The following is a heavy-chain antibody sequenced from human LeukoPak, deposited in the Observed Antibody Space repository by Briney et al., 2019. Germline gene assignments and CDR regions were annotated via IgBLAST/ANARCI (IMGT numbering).Heavy chain of an antibody. CDR3: AKEKTGTTRYFDL. J-gene: IGHJ2*01. Sequence: GGSLRLSCVASESTFTRYDMHWVRQAPGKGLEWVSAISGSGGSTYYADSVKGRFTISRDNSKNTLYLQMNSLRAEDTAVYYCAKEKTGTTRYFDLWGRGTLVTVSS. D-gene: IGHD1-7*01. CDR2: ISGSGGST. V-gene: IGHV3-23*01. CDR1: ESTFTRYD.